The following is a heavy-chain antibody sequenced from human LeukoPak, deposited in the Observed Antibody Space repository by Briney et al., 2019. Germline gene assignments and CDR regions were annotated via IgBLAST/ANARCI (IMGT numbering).Heavy chain of an antibody. CDR3: ARGIVVVPAAIFRYFDY. J-gene: IGHJ4*02. Sequence: PSETLSLTCTVSGGSISSSSYYWGWIRQPPGKGLEWIGEINHSGSTNYNPSLKSRVTISVDTSKNQFSLKLSSVTAADTAVYYCARGIVVVPAAIFRYFDYWGQGTLVTVSS. CDR1: GGSISSSSYY. CDR2: INHSGST. D-gene: IGHD2-2*02. V-gene: IGHV4-39*07.